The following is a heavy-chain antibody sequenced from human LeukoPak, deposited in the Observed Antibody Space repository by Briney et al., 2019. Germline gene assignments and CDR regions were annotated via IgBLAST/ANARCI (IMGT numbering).Heavy chain of an antibody. J-gene: IGHJ4*02. CDR3: ASFTVTTSGVNY. Sequence: ASVKVSCKASGYTFTGYYMHWVRQAPGQGLEWMGWINPNSGGTNYAQKFQGRVTMTRDTSISTAYMELSRLRSDDTAVYHCASFTVTTSGVNYWGQGTLVTVSS. CDR2: INPNSGGT. D-gene: IGHD4-11*01. V-gene: IGHV1-2*02. CDR1: GYTFTGYY.